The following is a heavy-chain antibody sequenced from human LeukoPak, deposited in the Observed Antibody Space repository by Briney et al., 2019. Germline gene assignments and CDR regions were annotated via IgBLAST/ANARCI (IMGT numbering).Heavy chain of an antibody. CDR3: ARDRTSTWYGGIDY. Sequence: ASVKVSCEASGYTFDVYYIHWVRQAPGQGLEWMGCINSNSGDTNHAQKFQGRVTMTRDTSITTAYMELSSLRFDDTAVYYCARDRTSTWYGGIDYWGQGTLVTVSP. CDR2: INSNSGDT. J-gene: IGHJ4*02. CDR1: GYTFDVYY. V-gene: IGHV1-2*02. D-gene: IGHD6-13*01.